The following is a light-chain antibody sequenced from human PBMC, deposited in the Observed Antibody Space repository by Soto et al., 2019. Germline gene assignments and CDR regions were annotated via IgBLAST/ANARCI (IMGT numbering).Light chain of an antibody. J-gene: IGKJ5*01. V-gene: IGKV3-20*01. CDR3: QHYGSSPPIT. CDR1: QSVSSR. Sequence: IVMTQSPGTLSLSPGERATLSCRASQSVSSRLAWYQQKPGQAPRLLIYDASSRATGIPDRFSGGGSGTDFTLTISGLEPEDFAVYYCQHYGSSPPITFGQGTRLEIK. CDR2: DAS.